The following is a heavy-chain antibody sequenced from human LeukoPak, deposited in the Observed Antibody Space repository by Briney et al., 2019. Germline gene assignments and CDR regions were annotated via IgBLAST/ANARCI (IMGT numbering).Heavy chain of an antibody. CDR2: LNPNTGHA. Sequence: VASVKVSCKASGYTFTGYHIHWVRQAPGQGPEWMGRLNPNTGHAVYAFKFQGRVTITREVASSTAYMEVTRLTSDDTARYYCAKDRDGADNIILWGQGTLVTVSA. D-gene: IGHD5-24*01. J-gene: IGHJ4*02. CDR3: AKDRDGADNIIL. CDR1: GYTFTGYH. V-gene: IGHV1-2*06.